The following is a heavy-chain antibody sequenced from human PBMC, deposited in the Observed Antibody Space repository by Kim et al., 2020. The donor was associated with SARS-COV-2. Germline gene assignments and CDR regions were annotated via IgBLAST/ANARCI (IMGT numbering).Heavy chain of an antibody. J-gene: IGHJ4*02. CDR2: GDT. D-gene: IGHD3-3*01. Sequence: GDTNYTQTLQDRVTMTRDTSASAGYMGLSSLRSEDTAVYYCARADDQDFDSWGQGTLVTVSS. V-gene: IGHV1-46*01. CDR3: ARADDQDFDS.